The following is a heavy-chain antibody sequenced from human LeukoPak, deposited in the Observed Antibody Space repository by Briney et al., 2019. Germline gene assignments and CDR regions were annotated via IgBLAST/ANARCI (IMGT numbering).Heavy chain of an antibody. CDR2: IYYSGST. CDR3: ARDQTASYYYDSSGYWDY. CDR1: GGSISSSSYY. J-gene: IGHJ4*02. Sequence: SETLSLTCTVSGGSISSSSYYWGWIRQPPGKGLEWIGSIYYSGSTYYNPSLKSRVTISVDTSKSQFSLKLSSLTAADTAVYYCARDQTASYYYDSSGYWDYWGQGTLVTVSS. V-gene: IGHV4-39*07. D-gene: IGHD3-22*01.